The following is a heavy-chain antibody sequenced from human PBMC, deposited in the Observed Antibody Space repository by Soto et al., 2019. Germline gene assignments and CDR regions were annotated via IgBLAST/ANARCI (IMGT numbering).Heavy chain of an antibody. Sequence: SETLSLTCTVSGGSISSGDYYWSWIRQPPGKGLEWIGYIYYSGSTYYNPSLKSRVTISVDTSKNQFSLKLSSVTAADTAVYYCARDSSQGTYYYYGMDVWGQGTMVTVSS. D-gene: IGHD2-2*01. CDR2: IYYSGST. CDR1: GGSISSGDYY. J-gene: IGHJ6*02. V-gene: IGHV4-30-4*01. CDR3: ARDSSQGTYYYYGMDV.